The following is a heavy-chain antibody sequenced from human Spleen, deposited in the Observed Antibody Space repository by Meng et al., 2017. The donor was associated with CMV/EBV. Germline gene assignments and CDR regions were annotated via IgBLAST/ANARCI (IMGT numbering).Heavy chain of an antibody. J-gene: IGHJ6*02. Sequence: GGSLRLSCAASGFTFSSYSMNWVRQAPGKGLEWVSYISSSSSTIYYADSVKGRFTISRDNARNSLYLQMNSLRAEDTAVYYCARVFGSYEAAYYGMDVWGQGTTVTVSS. CDR1: GFTFSSYS. D-gene: IGHD3-10*01. CDR3: ARVFGSYEAAYYGMDV. V-gene: IGHV3-48*04. CDR2: ISSSSSTI.